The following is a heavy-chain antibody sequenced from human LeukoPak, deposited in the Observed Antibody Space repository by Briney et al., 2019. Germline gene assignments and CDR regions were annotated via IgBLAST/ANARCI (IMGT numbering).Heavy chain of an antibody. Sequence: PGGSLRLSCAASGFTFRNYQMNWVRQAPGKGLDWVSYISSKGGAIYYADSVKVRFTVSRDNAKTSLYLQMDSLRVEDTALYYCARGGDRLYCGYFYYGMDFWGQGTTVTVSS. CDR1: GFTFRNYQ. V-gene: IGHV3-48*03. D-gene: IGHD2-21*01. CDR3: ARGGDRLYCGYFYYGMDF. J-gene: IGHJ6*02. CDR2: ISSKGGAI.